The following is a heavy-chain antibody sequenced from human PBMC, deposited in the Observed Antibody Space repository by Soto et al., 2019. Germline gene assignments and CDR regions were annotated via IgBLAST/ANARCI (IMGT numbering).Heavy chain of an antibody. CDR1: GGTFSSYA. V-gene: IGHV1-69*05. Sequence: ASVKVSCKASGGTFSSYAISWVRQAPGQGLEWMGGIIPIFGTANYAQKFQGRVTMTRNTSISTAYMELSSLRSEDTAVYYCARGGSYQGMGYWGQGTLVTVSS. CDR2: IIPIFGTA. J-gene: IGHJ4*02. CDR3: ARGGSYQGMGY. D-gene: IGHD1-26*01.